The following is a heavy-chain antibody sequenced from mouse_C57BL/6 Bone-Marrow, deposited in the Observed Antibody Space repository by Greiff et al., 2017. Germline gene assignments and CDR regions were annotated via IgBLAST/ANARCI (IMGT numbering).Heavy chain of an antibody. V-gene: IGHV2-2*01. CDR3: ATYAMDY. CDR2: IWSGGST. Sequence: VKLVESGPGLVQPSQSLSITCTVSGFSLTSYGVHWVRQSPGKGLEWLGVIWSGGSTDYNAAFISRLSICKDNSKSQVFFKMNNQQADDTAIYYCATYAMDYWGQGTTVTVSS. CDR1: GFSLTSYG. J-gene: IGHJ4*01.